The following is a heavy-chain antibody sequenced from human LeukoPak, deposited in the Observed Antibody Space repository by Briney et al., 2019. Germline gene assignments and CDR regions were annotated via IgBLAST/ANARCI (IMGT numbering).Heavy chain of an antibody. J-gene: IGHJ6*03. V-gene: IGHV3-20*04. D-gene: IGHD1-26*01. Sequence: GGSLRLSCAASGFTFDDYGMSWVRQAPGKGLEWVSGINWNGDSTGYADSVKGRFTISRDNAENSLYLQMNSLRAEDTALYYCARPSGSYYFYYMDVWGKGTTVTVSS. CDR3: ARPSGSYYFYYMDV. CDR2: INWNGDST. CDR1: GFTFDDYG.